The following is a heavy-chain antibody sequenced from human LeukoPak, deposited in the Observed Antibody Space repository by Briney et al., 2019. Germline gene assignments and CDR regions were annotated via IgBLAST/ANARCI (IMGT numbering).Heavy chain of an antibody. J-gene: IGHJ6*02. CDR2: IYYSGST. D-gene: IGHD1-1*01. Sequence: SETLSLTCTVSAGSISSYYWSWIRQPPGKGQDRIGYIYYSGSTNYNPSLKSRVTISVDTSKNQFSLKLSSVTAADTAVYYCARVGGTAGRDYYYYGMDVWGQGTTVTVSS. V-gene: IGHV4-59*01. CDR1: AGSISSYY. CDR3: ARVGGTAGRDYYYYGMDV.